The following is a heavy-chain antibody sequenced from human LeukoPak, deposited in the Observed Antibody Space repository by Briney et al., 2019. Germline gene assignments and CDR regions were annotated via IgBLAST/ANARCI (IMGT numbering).Heavy chain of an antibody. CDR2: ITSSSNYI. Sequence: GGSLRLSCAASGFTLSSYSMNWVRQAPGKGLEWVSCITSSSNYIYYADPVKGRFTISRDDAKNSLYLQMNSLRVEDTAVYYCARIGQSGSYQYDYWGQGTLVTVSS. CDR3: ARIGQSGSYQYDY. CDR1: GFTLSSYS. J-gene: IGHJ4*02. V-gene: IGHV3-21*01. D-gene: IGHD1-26*01.